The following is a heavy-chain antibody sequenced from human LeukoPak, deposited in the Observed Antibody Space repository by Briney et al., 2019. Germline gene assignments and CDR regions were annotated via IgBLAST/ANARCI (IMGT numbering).Heavy chain of an antibody. CDR3: LRDKSMASTTWYRFDP. J-gene: IGHJ5*02. CDR2: IRSKNYGGTT. V-gene: IGHV3-49*03. Sequence: PGGSLRLSCTTSGFSFSDYSMSWFRQAPGKGLEWVSFIRSKNYGGTTEYAASVKGRFTISRDDSRSIIYLQMNSLKVDDTAVYYCLRDKSMASTTWYRFDPWGQGTLVTVSS. CDR1: GFSFSDYS. D-gene: IGHD6-13*01.